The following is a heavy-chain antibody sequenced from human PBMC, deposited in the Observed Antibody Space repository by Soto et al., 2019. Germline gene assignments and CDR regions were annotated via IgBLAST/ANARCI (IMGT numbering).Heavy chain of an antibody. CDR1: GFTFSNYW. Sequence: EVQLVESGGGLVQPGGSLRLSCAASGFTFSNYWMHWVRQAPGKGPVWVSRINTDGSTTNYADSEKGRFTISRDNAKNTLYLQTNSLGAEDTAVYYCARDLGGYASHWGQGTLVNVSS. D-gene: IGHD3-16*01. CDR2: INTDGSTT. CDR3: ARDLGGYASH. J-gene: IGHJ4*02. V-gene: IGHV3-74*01.